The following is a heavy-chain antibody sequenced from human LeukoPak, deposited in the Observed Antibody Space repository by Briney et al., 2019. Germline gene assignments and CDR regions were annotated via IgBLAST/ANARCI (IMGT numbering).Heavy chain of an antibody. J-gene: IGHJ4*02. CDR1: GGSISSGGYS. CDR3: ARAITTFGVALDY. V-gene: IGHV4-30-2*01. Sequence: PSQTLSLTCAVSGGSISSGGYSWSWIRQPPGKGLEWIGYIYHSGSTYYNPSLKSRVTISVDRSKNQFSLKLNSVTAADTAVYYCARAITTFGVALDYWGQGTLVTVSS. CDR2: IYHSGST. D-gene: IGHD3-3*01.